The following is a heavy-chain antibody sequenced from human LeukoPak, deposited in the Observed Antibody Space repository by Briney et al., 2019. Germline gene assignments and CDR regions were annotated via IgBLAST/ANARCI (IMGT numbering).Heavy chain of an antibody. Sequence: ASVKVSCKASGYTFTSYGISWVRQAPGQGLEWMGWMNPNSGNTGYAQKFKGRVTMTRNTSMNTAYMELSSLRSEDTAVYYCATDYYYDSSGSYYTVDYWGQGTLVTISS. CDR2: MNPNSGNT. V-gene: IGHV1-8*02. CDR1: GYTFTSYG. D-gene: IGHD3-22*01. CDR3: ATDYYYDSSGSYYTVDY. J-gene: IGHJ4*02.